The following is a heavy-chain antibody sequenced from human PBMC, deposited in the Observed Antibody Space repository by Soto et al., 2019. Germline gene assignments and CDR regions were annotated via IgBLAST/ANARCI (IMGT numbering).Heavy chain of an antibody. V-gene: IGHV3-7*01. CDR3: VGALTYEVPYYYYGMDV. CDR1: GFSFSTYL. J-gene: IGHJ6*02. Sequence: GESLKISCAASGFSFSTYLMSWVRQAPGKGLEWVANIKQGGNEKFYVDSVKGRFTIPRDNDKKSLYLQMDSLRVEDTAVYYCVGALTYEVPYYYYGMDVWGQGTTVTVSS. D-gene: IGHD3-16*01. CDR2: IKQGGNEK.